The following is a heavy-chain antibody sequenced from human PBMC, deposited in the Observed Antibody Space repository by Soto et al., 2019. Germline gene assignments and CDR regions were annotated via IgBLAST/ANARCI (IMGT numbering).Heavy chain of an antibody. V-gene: IGHV3-74*01. J-gene: IGHJ4*02. Sequence: GGSLRLSCAASGFTFSTYWMHWVRQAPGKGLEWVSRTNSDGSSTTYADSVKGRFTISRDNAKNTLYLQMSSLGAEDTAVYYCARGGQARELIIEDYWGQGTLVTVSS. CDR1: GFTFSTYW. CDR3: ARGGQARELIIEDY. CDR2: TNSDGSST. D-gene: IGHD3-10*01.